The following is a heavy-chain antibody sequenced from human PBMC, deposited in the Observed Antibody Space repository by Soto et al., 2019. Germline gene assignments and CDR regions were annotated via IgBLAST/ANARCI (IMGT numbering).Heavy chain of an antibody. D-gene: IGHD3-9*01. V-gene: IGHV1-69*13. CDR3: ARDTLKDILTGYHYYYGMDV. CDR1: GGTFSSYA. J-gene: IGHJ6*02. Sequence: SVKVSCKASGGTFSSYAISWVRQAPGQGLEWMGGIIPIFGTANYAQKFQGRVTITADESTSTAYMELSSLRSEDTAVYYCARDTLKDILTGYHYYYGMDVWGQGTTVTV. CDR2: IIPIFGTA.